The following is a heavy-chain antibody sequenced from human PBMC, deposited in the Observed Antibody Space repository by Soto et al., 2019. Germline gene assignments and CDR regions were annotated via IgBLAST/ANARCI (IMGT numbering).Heavy chain of an antibody. V-gene: IGHV1-69*01. CDR1: GGSFSDFA. J-gene: IGHJ4*02. Sequence: QVQLAQSGAEMTKPGSSVKVSCRASGGSFSDFAFSWVRQAPGQGLEWMGGIIPMFAATKYAQRLQDRVTITADESTNTVYLALNTLTSEDTAIYYWARGAIAAVRAALSSYHDYTNYRFDSWGQGTLVTVSS. D-gene: IGHD2-15*01. CDR2: IIPMFAAT. CDR3: ARGAIAAVRAALSSYHDYTNYRFDS.